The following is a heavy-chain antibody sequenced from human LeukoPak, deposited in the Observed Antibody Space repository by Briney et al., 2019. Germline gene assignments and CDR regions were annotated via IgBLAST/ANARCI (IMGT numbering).Heavy chain of an antibody. CDR2: LSGSSGNT. Sequence: GGSLRLSCAASGFTLSSYAMSWVRQAPGKGLEWVSSLSGSSGNTYYADSVKGRFTISRDNSKDTLSLQMNSLRAEDTAVYYCAKDIAQGYTFGSIEQDYWGQGTLVTVSS. V-gene: IGHV3-23*01. CDR3: AKDIAQGYTFGSIEQDY. J-gene: IGHJ4*02. CDR1: GFTLSSYA. D-gene: IGHD5-18*01.